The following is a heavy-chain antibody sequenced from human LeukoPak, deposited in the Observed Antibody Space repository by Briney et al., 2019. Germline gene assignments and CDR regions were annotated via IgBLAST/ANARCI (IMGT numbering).Heavy chain of an antibody. Sequence: SETLSLTCAVYGGSFSGYYWSWIRQPPGKGLEWIGEINHSGSTNYNPSLKSRVTISVDTSKNQFSLKLSSVTAADTAVYYCGFHFDYWGQGTLATVSS. CDR3: GFHFDY. V-gene: IGHV4-34*01. CDR1: GGSFSGYY. J-gene: IGHJ4*02. CDR2: INHSGST. D-gene: IGHD3-10*01.